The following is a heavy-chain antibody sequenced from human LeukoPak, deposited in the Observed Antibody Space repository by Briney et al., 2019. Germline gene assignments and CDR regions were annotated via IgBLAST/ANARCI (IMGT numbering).Heavy chain of an antibody. J-gene: IGHJ4*02. CDR1: GGSISSDY. CDR3: AREGDGSGVTIDY. D-gene: IGHD3-10*01. Sequence: PSETLSLTCTVYGGSISSDYWSWIRQPPGKGLEWIGYIYYSGSTNYNPSLKSRVTISVDTSKNQFSLKLSSVTAADTAVYYCAREGDGSGVTIDYWGQGTLVTVSS. CDR2: IYYSGST. V-gene: IGHV4-59*01.